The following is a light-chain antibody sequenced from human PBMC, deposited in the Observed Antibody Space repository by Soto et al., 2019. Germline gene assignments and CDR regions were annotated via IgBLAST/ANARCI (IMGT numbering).Light chain of an antibody. CDR2: EVS. V-gene: IGLV2-14*01. J-gene: IGLJ2*01. Sequence: QSALTQPASVSGSPGQSITISCTGTSSDVGGYKYVSWYQQHPGKVPKLMIYEVSNRPSGVSNRFSGSKSGNTASLTISGLQAEDEADYYCSSYTSTNTVVFGGGTKVTVL. CDR1: SSDVGGYKY. CDR3: SSYTSTNTVV.